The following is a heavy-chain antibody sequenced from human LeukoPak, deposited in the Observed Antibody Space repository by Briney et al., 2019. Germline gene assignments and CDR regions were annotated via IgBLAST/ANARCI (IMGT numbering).Heavy chain of an antibody. Sequence: ASVKVSCKASGYTFTSYDINWVRQATGQGLEWMGWMNPNSGNTGYAQKFQGRVTMTRDTSISTAYMELSRLRSDDTAVYYCARTYDWGSHFDYWGQGTLVTVSS. CDR1: GYTFTSYD. J-gene: IGHJ4*02. D-gene: IGHD7-27*01. CDR3: ARTYDWGSHFDY. CDR2: MNPNSGNT. V-gene: IGHV1-8*01.